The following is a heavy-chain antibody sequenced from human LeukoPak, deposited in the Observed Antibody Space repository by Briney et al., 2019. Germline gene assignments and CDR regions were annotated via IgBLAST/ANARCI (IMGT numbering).Heavy chain of an antibody. V-gene: IGHV5-51*01. CDR1: GYSFTSYW. CDR3: ARAKKTAYDSSGYYLDY. D-gene: IGHD3-22*01. Sequence: GESLKISCKGSGYSFTSYWIGWVRQMPGKGLEWIGIIYPGDSDTRYSPSFQGQVTISADKSISTAYLQWSSLKASDTAMYYCARAKKTAYDSSGYYLDYWGQGTLVTVSS. J-gene: IGHJ4*02. CDR2: IYPGDSDT.